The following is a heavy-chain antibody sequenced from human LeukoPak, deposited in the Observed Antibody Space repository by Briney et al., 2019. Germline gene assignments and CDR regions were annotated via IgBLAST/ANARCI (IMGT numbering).Heavy chain of an antibody. Sequence: GGSLRLSCAVSGFTFDDYAMHWVRQAPGKGLEWVSLISGDGGSRYYAGSVKGRFTVSRDNSKNSLYLQMNRLRAEDTAFYYCAKGADPLTWRMTTVAGTRFDFWGQGTLVTVFS. CDR3: AKGADPLTWRMTTVAGTRFDF. CDR1: GFTFDDYA. V-gene: IGHV3-43*02. J-gene: IGHJ4*02. CDR2: ISGDGGSR. D-gene: IGHD6-19*01.